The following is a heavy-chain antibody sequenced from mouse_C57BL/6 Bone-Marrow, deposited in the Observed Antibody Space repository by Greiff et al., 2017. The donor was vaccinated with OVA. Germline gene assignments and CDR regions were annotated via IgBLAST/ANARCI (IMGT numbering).Heavy chain of an antibody. CDR2: IDPENGDT. V-gene: IGHV14-4*01. J-gene: IGHJ2*01. Sequence: EVQRVESGAELVRPGASVKLSCTASGFNIKDDYMHWVKQRPEQGLEWIGWIDPENGDTEYASKFQGKATITADTSSNTAYLQLSSLTSEDTAVYYCTVLRGYFDYWGQGTTLTVSS. CDR3: TVLRGYFDY. CDR1: GFNIKDDY.